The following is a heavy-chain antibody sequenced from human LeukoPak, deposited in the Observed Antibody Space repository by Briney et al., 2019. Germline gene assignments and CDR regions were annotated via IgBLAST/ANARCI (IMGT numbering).Heavy chain of an antibody. CDR2: IYYSGST. V-gene: IGHV4-59*01. D-gene: IGHD3-10*01. J-gene: IGHJ4*02. CDR3: ARVSRGSADY. Sequence: SETLSLTCTVFGGSISSYYWSWIRQPPGKGLEWIGYIYYSGSTNYNPSLKSRVTISVDTSKNQFSLKLSSVTAADTAVYYCARVSRGSADYWGQGTLVTVSS. CDR1: GGSISSYY.